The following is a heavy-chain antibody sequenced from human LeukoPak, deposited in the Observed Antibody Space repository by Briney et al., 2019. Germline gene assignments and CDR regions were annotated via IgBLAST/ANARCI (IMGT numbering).Heavy chain of an antibody. Sequence: GGSLRLSCAASGFTFSSYAMSWIRQAPGKGLEWVSYISSSGSTIYYADSVKGRFTISRDNAKNSLYLQMNSLRAEDTAVYYCARDLKGTTVVTTGGQGTLVTVSS. V-gene: IGHV3-11*01. J-gene: IGHJ4*02. D-gene: IGHD4-17*01. CDR2: ISSSGSTI. CDR3: ARDLKGTTVVTT. CDR1: GFTFSSYA.